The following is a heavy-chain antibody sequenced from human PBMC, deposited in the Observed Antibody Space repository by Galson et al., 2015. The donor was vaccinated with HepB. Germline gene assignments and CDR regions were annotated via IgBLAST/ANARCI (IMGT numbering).Heavy chain of an antibody. J-gene: IGHJ6*02. Sequence: SLRLSCAASGFTFSSYAMHWVRQAPGKGLEWVAVISYDESNKYYADSVKGRFTISRDNSKNTLYLQMNSLRAEDTAVYYCARGWNGYDLPVVVAASWYYYYGMDVWGQGTTVTVSS. V-gene: IGHV3-30-3*01. D-gene: IGHD2-15*01. CDR3: ARGWNGYDLPVVVAASWYYYYGMDV. CDR1: GFTFSSYA. CDR2: ISYDESNK.